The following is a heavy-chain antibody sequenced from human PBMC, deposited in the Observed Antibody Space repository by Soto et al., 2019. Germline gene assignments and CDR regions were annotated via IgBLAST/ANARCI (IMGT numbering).Heavy chain of an antibody. CDR1: GGSISSGGYY. CDR2: IYYSGST. Sequence: PSETLSLTCTVSGGSISSGGYYWSWIRQHPGKGLEWIGYIYYSGSTYYNPSLKSRVTISVDTSKNQFSLKLSSVTAADTAVYYCARDDTRYFSGGSCIRPRAFEPWGQGTLVNVSS. V-gene: IGHV4-31*03. J-gene: IGHJ5*02. CDR3: ARDDTRYFSGGSCIRPRAFEP. D-gene: IGHD2-15*01.